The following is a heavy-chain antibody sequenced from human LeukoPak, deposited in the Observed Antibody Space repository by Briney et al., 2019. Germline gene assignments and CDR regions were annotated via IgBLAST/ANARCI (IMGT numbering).Heavy chain of an antibody. CDR1: LFTFDDYA. CDR3: AKGGSYNNDPWLDP. Sequence: GGSLRLSCAASLFTFDDYARHLVRHAPEKGREGVAGISGNSGSIGYADSVKGRFTISRDNAKNSLYLQMNSLRAEDTALYYCAKGGSYNNDPWLDPWAQGPLVPVSS. J-gene: IGHJ5*02. D-gene: IGHD5-24*01. CDR2: ISGNSGSI. V-gene: IGHV3-9*01.